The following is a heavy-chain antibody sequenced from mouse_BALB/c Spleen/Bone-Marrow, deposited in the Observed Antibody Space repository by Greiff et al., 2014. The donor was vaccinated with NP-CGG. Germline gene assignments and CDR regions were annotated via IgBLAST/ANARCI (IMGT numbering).Heavy chain of an antibody. CDR2: IAPGSGST. CDR1: GYTFTSYW. J-gene: IGHJ4*01. CDR3: ARSYYGRAMDY. D-gene: IGHD1-1*01. Sequence: DLVKPGASVKLSCKASGYTFTSYWINWIKQRPEQGLEWIGRIAPGSGSTYYDEMFKGKATLTVDTSSSTAYIQPSSLSSEDSAVYFCARSYYGRAMDYWGQGTSVTVSS. V-gene: IGHV1S41*01.